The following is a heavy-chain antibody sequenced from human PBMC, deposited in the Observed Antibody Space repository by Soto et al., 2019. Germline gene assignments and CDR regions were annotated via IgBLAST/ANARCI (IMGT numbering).Heavy chain of an antibody. Sequence: GASVKVSCKASGYIFTDYYMHWVRQAPGQELGWMGRINPNSGGTNYAQKFQGRVTMTRDTSISTAYMELRSLRSDDTAVYYCARRNYDFWSRRIRQKGIAYYYGMDVWGQGTTVTVSS. V-gene: IGHV1-2*06. J-gene: IGHJ6*02. CDR1: GYIFTDYY. CDR3: ARRNYDFWSRRIRQKGIAYYYGMDV. D-gene: IGHD3-3*01. CDR2: INPNSGGT.